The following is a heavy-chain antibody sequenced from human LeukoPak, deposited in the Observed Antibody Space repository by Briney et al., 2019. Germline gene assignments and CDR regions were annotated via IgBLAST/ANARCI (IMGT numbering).Heavy chain of an antibody. V-gene: IGHV3-23*01. CDR2: ISSAADT. CDR3: AKPGDGYNFRFDY. D-gene: IGHD5-24*01. J-gene: IGHJ4*02. Sequence: QPGESLTLTCAASGFTFSSYAMSWVRQPPGKGLEWVSGISSAADTYYAPSLKGRFTISRDNSKNTLYLQMSSLRAADTATYYCAKPGDGYNFRFDYWGQGTLVTVSS. CDR1: GFTFSSYA.